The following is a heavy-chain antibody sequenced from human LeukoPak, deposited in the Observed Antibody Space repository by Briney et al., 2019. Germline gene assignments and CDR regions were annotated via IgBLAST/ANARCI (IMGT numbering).Heavy chain of an antibody. Sequence: PSETLSLTCTVSGYSISSGYYWGWIRQPPGKGLEWIGSIYHSGSTYYNPSLKSRVTISVDTSKNQFSLKLSSVTAADTAVYYCARDFISHSSSWSYFDYWGQGTLVTVSS. D-gene: IGHD6-13*01. CDR1: GYSISSGYY. CDR3: ARDFISHSSSWSYFDY. V-gene: IGHV4-38-2*02. CDR2: IYHSGST. J-gene: IGHJ4*02.